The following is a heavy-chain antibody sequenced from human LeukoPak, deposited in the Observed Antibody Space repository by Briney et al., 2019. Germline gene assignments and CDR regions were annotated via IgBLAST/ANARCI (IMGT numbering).Heavy chain of an antibody. V-gene: IGHV4-34*01. CDR2: INHSGST. CDR1: GGSFSGYY. Sequence: SETLSLICAVYGGSFSGYYWSWIRQPPGKGLEWSGEINHSGSTNYNPSLKSRVTISVDTSKKQFPLKLSSVTAADTAVYYCARSAIAVAGLLDYWGQGTLVTVSS. J-gene: IGHJ4*02. D-gene: IGHD6-19*01. CDR3: ARSAIAVAGLLDY.